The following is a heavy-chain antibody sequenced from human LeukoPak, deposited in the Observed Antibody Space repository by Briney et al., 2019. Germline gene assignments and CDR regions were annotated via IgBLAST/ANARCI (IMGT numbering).Heavy chain of an antibody. CDR1: GYTFTSYG. CDR2: ISAYNGNT. V-gene: IGHV1-18*01. D-gene: IGHD3-9*01. Sequence: ASGYTFTSYGISWVRQAPGQGVEWMGWISAYNGNTNYAQKLQGRVTMTTDTSTSTAYMELRSLRSDDTAVYYCAREGWVWDDWSPWGQGTLVTVSS. J-gene: IGHJ5*02. CDR3: AREGWVWDDWSP.